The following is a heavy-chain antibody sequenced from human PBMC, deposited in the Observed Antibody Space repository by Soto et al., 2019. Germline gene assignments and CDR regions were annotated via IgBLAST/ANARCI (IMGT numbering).Heavy chain of an antibody. V-gene: IGHV4-59*01. Sequence: LSLTCTVSGGSISSYYWSWIRQPPGKGLEWIGYIYYSGSTDYNPSLKSRVTISVDTSKNQFSLKLTSVTAADTAVYYCARGLGGIVGGAWFDPWGQGTLVTVSS. J-gene: IGHJ5*02. CDR2: IYYSGST. D-gene: IGHD1-26*01. CDR3: ARGLGGIVGGAWFDP. CDR1: GGSISSYY.